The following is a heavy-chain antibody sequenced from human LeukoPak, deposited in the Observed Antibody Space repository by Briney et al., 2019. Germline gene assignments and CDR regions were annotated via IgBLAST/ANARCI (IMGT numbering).Heavy chain of an antibody. J-gene: IGHJ4*02. D-gene: IGHD3-22*01. CDR3: AREYYYDSSGKDY. Sequence: GGSLRLSCAASGFTFSDYYMSWLRQAPGKGLECVSYISPSGTTTYYADSVKGRFTISRDNPKNTLYLQMNSLRAEDTAVYYCAREYYYDSSGKDYWGQGTLVTVSS. CDR1: GFTFSDYY. V-gene: IGHV3-11*04. CDR2: ISPSGTTT.